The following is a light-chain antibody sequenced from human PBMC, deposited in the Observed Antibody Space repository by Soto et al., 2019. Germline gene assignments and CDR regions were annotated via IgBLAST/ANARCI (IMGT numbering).Light chain of an antibody. CDR2: SVS. CDR1: QGINTY. J-gene: IGKJ2*01. Sequence: DIQMTQSPSSLSASVGDRVTITCRASQGINTYLNWYQQKPGKAPNLLIHSVSILQSGVPSRFSGGGSGTDFTLTISSVQPEDFAIYYCQQSFSTLLYTFGQGTKLEIK. CDR3: QQSFSTLLYT. V-gene: IGKV1-39*01.